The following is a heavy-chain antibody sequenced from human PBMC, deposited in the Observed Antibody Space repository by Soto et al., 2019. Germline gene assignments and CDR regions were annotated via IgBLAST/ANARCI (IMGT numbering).Heavy chain of an antibody. CDR3: AREPGSYLGYYFDY. CDR1: GFTFSSYS. Sequence: EVQLVESGGGLVKPGGSLRLSCAASGFTFSSYSMNWVRQAPGKGLEWVSSISSSSSYIYYADSVKGRFTISRDNAKNSLYLQMNSLRAEDTAVYYCAREPGSYLGYYFDYWGQGTLVTVSS. CDR2: ISSSSSYI. J-gene: IGHJ4*02. D-gene: IGHD1-26*01. V-gene: IGHV3-21*01.